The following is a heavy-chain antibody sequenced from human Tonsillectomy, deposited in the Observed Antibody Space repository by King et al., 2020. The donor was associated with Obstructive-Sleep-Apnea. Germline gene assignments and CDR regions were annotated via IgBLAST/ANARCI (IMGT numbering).Heavy chain of an antibody. Sequence: VQLQESGPGLVKPSETLSLTCTVSGGSISSYYWSWIRQPPGKGLEWIGYIYYSGSTNYNPSLKSRVTISVDTSKNQFSLKLSSVTAADTAVYYCARERSKGDAFDIWGQGTMVTVSS. V-gene: IGHV4-59*01. J-gene: IGHJ3*02. CDR2: IYYSGST. CDR3: ARERSKGDAFDI. CDR1: GGSISSYY.